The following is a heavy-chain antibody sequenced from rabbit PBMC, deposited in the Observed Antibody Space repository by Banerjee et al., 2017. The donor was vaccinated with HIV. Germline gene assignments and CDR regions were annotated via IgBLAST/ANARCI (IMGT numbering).Heavy chain of an antibody. V-gene: IGHV1S45*01. J-gene: IGHJ3*01. Sequence: QEQLEESGGGLVKPGGTLTLTCTASGFSFSSSYYMCWVRQAPGKGLEWIGCIVTGSSGSTYYASWAKGRFSISKASSTTVTLQMTSLTAADTATYFCARDDVYTMKILKLWGQGTLVTVS. CDR1: GFSFSSSYY. D-gene: IGHD1-1*01. CDR2: IVTGSSGST. CDR3: ARDDVYTMKILKL.